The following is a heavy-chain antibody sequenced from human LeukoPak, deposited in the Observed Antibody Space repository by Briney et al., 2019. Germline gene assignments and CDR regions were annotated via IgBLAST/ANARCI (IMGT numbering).Heavy chain of an antibody. V-gene: IGHV3-7*05. Sequence: PGGSLRLSCAASGFTFSRYWMNWVRQAPGKGLVWVANIKQDGSEKYYVDSVKGRFTISRDNAKNSLFLQMNSLRAEDTAVYYCARDPTYSGYDWGQGTLVTVSS. CDR1: GFTFSRYW. D-gene: IGHD5-12*01. J-gene: IGHJ4*02. CDR2: IKQDGSEK. CDR3: ARDPTYSGYD.